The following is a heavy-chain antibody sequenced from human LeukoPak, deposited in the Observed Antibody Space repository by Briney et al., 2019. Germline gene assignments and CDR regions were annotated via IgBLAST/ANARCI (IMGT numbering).Heavy chain of an antibody. D-gene: IGHD3-10*01. Sequence: PSETLSLTCTVSGGSISSHFWSWIRQPPGKALEWIGYIYTGGSTKYNPSLKSRLSISVNTSKNQFSLRLSSVTATDTAVYFCARLGGSSGGYPYYFDYWGQGTLVSVSS. CDR3: ARLGGSSGGYPYYFDY. CDR1: GGSISSHF. CDR2: IYTGGST. V-gene: IGHV4-4*09. J-gene: IGHJ4*02.